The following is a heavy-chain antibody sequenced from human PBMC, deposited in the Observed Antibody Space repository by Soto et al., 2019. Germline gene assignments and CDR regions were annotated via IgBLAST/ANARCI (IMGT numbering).Heavy chain of an antibody. J-gene: IGHJ1*01. CDR1: GFIFSSYS. CDR2: MSYDGTTK. V-gene: IGHV3-30-3*01. CDR3: ARDADDHPRGYFQH. Sequence: QVQLVESGGDVVQPGRSLTLSCLTSGFIFSSYSLHWVRQAPGKGLEWLTFMSYDGTTKYYADSVRGRFNVSRDNPKHTLYPQMNSLRPEDTPVYYCARDADDHPRGYFQHWGQGTLVSVS. D-gene: IGHD3-10*01.